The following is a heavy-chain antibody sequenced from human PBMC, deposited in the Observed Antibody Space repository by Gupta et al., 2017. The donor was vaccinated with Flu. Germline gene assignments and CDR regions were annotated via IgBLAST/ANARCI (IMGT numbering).Heavy chain of an antibody. CDR1: GGTFSSYA. CDR3: ARGGTVAMIVVSYFDY. D-gene: IGHD3-22*01. Sequence: QVQLVQSGAEVTKPGSSVKVSCKASGGTFSSYAINWVRQAPGQGREWMGGIIPIFGTANYAQKFQGRVTITADESTSTAYMELSSLRSEDTAVYYCARGGTVAMIVVSYFDYWGQGTLVTVSS. CDR2: IIPIFGTA. J-gene: IGHJ4*02. V-gene: IGHV1-69*01.